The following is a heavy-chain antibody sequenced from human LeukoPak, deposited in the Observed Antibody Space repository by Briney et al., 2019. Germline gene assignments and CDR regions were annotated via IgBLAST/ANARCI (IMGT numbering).Heavy chain of an antibody. CDR2: IYHSGST. CDR1: GYSISSGYY. Sequence: SETLSLTCTVSGYSISSGYYWGWIRQPPGKGLEWIGSIYHSGSTYYNPSLKSRVTISVDTSKNQFPLKLSSVTAADTAVYYCARGFRMGHDAFDIWGQGTMVTVSS. V-gene: IGHV4-38-2*02. J-gene: IGHJ3*02. D-gene: IGHD3-16*01. CDR3: ARGFRMGHDAFDI.